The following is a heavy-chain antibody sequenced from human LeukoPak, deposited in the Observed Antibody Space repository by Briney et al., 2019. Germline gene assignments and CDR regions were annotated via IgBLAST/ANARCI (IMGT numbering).Heavy chain of an antibody. CDR3: AREDLSMDSSGYYGFADY. Sequence: ASVKVSCKASGYTFTGYYMHWVRQAPGQGLEWMGWINPNSGGTNYAQKFQGRVTMTRDTSISTAYMELSRLRSDDTAVYYCAREDLSMDSSGYYGFADYWGQGTLVTVSS. D-gene: IGHD3-22*01. CDR2: INPNSGGT. CDR1: GYTFTGYY. V-gene: IGHV1-2*02. J-gene: IGHJ4*02.